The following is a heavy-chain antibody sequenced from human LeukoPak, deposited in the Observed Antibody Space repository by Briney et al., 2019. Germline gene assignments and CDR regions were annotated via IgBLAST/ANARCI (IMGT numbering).Heavy chain of an antibody. Sequence: SETLSLTCAVYGGSFSGYYWSWIRQPPGKGLEWIGEINHSGSTNYNPSHKSRVTISVDTSKNQFSLKLSSVTAADTAVYYCARCRWYGSSIDYWGQGTLVTVSS. CDR3: ARCRWYGSSIDY. V-gene: IGHV4-34*01. CDR2: INHSGST. CDR1: GGSFSGYY. D-gene: IGHD6-6*01. J-gene: IGHJ4*02.